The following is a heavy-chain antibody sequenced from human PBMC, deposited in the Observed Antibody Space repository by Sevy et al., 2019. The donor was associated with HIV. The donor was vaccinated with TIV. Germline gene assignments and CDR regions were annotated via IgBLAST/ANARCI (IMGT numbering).Heavy chain of an antibody. Sequence: SKTLSRTCTVSGGSISSYYWSWIRQPAGKGLEWIGRIYTSGSTNYNPSLKSRVTMSVDTSKNQFSLKLSSVTAADAAVYYCARGGSSWKMYNWFDPWGQGTLVTVSS. V-gene: IGHV4-4*07. D-gene: IGHD6-13*01. CDR3: ARGGSSWKMYNWFDP. CDR2: IYTSGST. CDR1: GGSISSYY. J-gene: IGHJ5*02.